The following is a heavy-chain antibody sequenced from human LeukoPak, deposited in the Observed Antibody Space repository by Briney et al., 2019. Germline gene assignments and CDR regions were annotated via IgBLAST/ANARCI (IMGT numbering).Heavy chain of an antibody. CDR3: ARHRNEGYYDSSGDFDY. Sequence: SSETLSLTCAVSGGSISSYYWSWIRQPPGKGLEWIGYIYYSGSTNYNPSLKSRVTISVDTSKNQFSLKLSSVTAADTAVYYCARHRNEGYYDSSGDFDYWGQGTLVTVSS. J-gene: IGHJ4*02. D-gene: IGHD3-22*01. V-gene: IGHV4-59*08. CDR1: GGSISSYY. CDR2: IYYSGST.